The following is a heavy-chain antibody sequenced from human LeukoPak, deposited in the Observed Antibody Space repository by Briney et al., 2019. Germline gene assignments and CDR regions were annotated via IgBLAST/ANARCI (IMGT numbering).Heavy chain of an antibody. CDR3: ARGDSSGWYYDY. J-gene: IGHJ4*02. CDR1: GGSISNHY. CDR2: SYYSGST. D-gene: IGHD6-19*01. V-gene: IGHV4-59*11. Sequence: SETLSLTCTVSGGSISNHYRSWIRQPPGKGLEWIGNSYYSGSTNYNPSLKSRVTISVDTSKNQFSLKLSSVIAADTAVYYCARGDSSGWYYDYWGQGTLVTVSS.